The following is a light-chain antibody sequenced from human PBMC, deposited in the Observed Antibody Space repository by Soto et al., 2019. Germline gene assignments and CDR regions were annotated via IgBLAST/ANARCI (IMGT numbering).Light chain of an antibody. J-gene: IGLJ1*01. CDR1: ISDVGGYNY. V-gene: IGLV2-14*03. CDR2: DVS. Sequence: QSVLTQPASVSGSPGQSITISCTGTISDVGGYNYVSWYQQHPGKAPKPMIFDVSNRPSGVSNRFSGSKSGYTVSLTISGLQAEDEADYYCSSYTSSSTYVFGTGTKVTVL. CDR3: SSYTSSSTYV.